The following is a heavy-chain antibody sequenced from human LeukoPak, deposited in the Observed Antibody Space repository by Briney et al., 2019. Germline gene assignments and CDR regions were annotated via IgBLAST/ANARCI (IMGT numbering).Heavy chain of an antibody. CDR2: NHSGST. V-gene: IGHV4-34*01. D-gene: IGHD2-21*02. CDR3: ASLVVVVVTASEIDY. Sequence: NHSGSTNYNPSLKSRVTISGDTSKNQFSLKLRSVTAADTAVYYCASLVVVVVTASEIDYWGQGTLVTVSS. J-gene: IGHJ4*02.